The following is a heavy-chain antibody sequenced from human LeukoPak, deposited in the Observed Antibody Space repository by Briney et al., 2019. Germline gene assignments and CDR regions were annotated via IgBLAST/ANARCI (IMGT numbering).Heavy chain of an antibody. CDR3: ARDGCDHIRHMKYYFDY. CDR1: GGSISSSSYY. D-gene: IGHD5-12*01. Sequence: SETLSLTCTVSGGSISSSSYYWGWIRQPPGKGLEWIGSIYYSGSTYYNPSLKSRVTISVDTSKNQFSLKLSSVTAADTAVYYCARDGCDHIRHMKYYFDYWGQGTLVTVSS. CDR2: IYYSGST. V-gene: IGHV4-39*07. J-gene: IGHJ4*02.